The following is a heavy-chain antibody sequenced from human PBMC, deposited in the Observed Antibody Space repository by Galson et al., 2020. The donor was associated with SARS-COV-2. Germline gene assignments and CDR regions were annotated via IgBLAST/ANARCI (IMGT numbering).Heavy chain of an antibody. Sequence: SETLSLTCTVSGGSISNFYWTWVRQPAGKGLEWIGRIYFSGTTNYNPSLKSRVTMSVDTSQNQFSLKLNSVTAADTAVYFWARGPESATPVAFYYLGQGAPGTVSS. J-gene: IGHJ4*01. CDR1: GGSISNFY. CDR3: ARGPESATPVAFYY. CDR2: IYFSGTT. D-gene: IGHD4-17*01. V-gene: IGHV4-4*07.